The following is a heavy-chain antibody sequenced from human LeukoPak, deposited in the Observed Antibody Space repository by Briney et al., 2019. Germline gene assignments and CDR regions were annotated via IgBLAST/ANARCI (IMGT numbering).Heavy chain of an antibody. V-gene: IGHV3-66*01. CDR3: ARRLSNYYDSSGYHLGDY. Sequence: GGSPRLSCAASGFTVSSNYMSWVRQAPGKGLEWVSVIYSGGSTYYADSVKGRFTISRDNSKNTLYLQMNSLRAEDTAVYYCARRLSNYYDSSGYHLGDYWGQGTLVTVSS. D-gene: IGHD3-22*01. CDR2: IYSGGST. CDR1: GFTVSSNY. J-gene: IGHJ4*02.